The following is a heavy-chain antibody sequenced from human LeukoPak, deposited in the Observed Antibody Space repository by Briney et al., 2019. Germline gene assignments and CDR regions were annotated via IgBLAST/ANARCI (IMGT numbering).Heavy chain of an antibody. Sequence: KASETLSLTCTVSGYSIGSGYYWGWIRQPPGKGLEWIGTIQHSGTTYYNPSLKSRVTISIDTSKNQFSLKLSSVTAADTAVYYCARAPYSSSSCLDYWGQGTLVTVTS. D-gene: IGHD6-13*01. CDR1: GYSIGSGYY. V-gene: IGHV4-38-2*02. CDR2: IQHSGTT. CDR3: ARAPYSSSSCLDY. J-gene: IGHJ4*02.